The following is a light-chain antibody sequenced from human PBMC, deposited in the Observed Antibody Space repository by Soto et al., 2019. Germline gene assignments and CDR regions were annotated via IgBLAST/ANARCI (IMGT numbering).Light chain of an antibody. CDR3: QQSYNAPRT. V-gene: IGKV1-39*01. CDR1: QSISNY. J-gene: IGKJ1*01. Sequence: DIQITQSQYSLSASVVDRVTLTCQASQSISNYLNWYQQKPGKAPRLLSHAASSLQSGVPSRFRGSGSGTDFTLTISSLQPEDFAIYYCQQSYNAPRTFGPGTKVDI. CDR2: AAS.